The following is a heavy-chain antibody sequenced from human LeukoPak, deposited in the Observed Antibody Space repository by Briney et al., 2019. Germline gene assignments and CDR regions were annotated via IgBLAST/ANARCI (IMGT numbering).Heavy chain of an antibody. CDR2: IYPGDSDT. CDR1: GYSFTTYW. D-gene: IGHD2-15*01. CDR3: ARDKASHPFDY. J-gene: IGHJ4*02. V-gene: IGHV5-51*01. Sequence: GESLKISCQGSGYSFTTYWIVWVRQMPGKGLEWVGGIYPGDSDTRYSPSFQGQVTISADKSISTAYLQWSSLKASDTAMYYCARDKASHPFDYWGQGTLVTVSS.